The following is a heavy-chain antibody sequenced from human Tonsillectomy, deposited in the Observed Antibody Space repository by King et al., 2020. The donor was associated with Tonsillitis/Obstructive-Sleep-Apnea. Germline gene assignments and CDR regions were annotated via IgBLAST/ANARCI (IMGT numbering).Heavy chain of an antibody. V-gene: IGHV5-51*03. Sequence: QLVQSGAEVKKPGESLKISCKGSGYSFTNYWIAWVRQMPGKGLEWMGIIYPDDSDIRYSPSFQGQVTISVDKSISTAYLQRSSLKASDTAKYYCARLGTPGFGSSWTENYYYAMDAWGQGTTVTVSS. CDR2: IYPDDSDI. J-gene: IGHJ6*02. D-gene: IGHD6-13*01. CDR1: GYSFTNYW. CDR3: ARLGTPGFGSSWTENYYYAMDA.